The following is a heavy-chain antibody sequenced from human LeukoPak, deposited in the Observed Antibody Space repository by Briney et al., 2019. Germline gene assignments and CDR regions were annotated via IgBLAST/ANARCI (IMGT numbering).Heavy chain of an antibody. CDR2: IYYSGST. CDR1: GGSISSSSYY. CDR3: ARARVGELLQHWFDP. D-gene: IGHD3-10*01. Sequence: SETLSLTCTVSGGSISSSSYYWGWIRQPPGKGLEWIGGIYYSGSTYYNPSLKSRVTISVDTSKNQFSLKLSSVTAADTAVYYCARARVGELLQHWFDPWGQGTLVTVSS. V-gene: IGHV4-39*07. J-gene: IGHJ5*02.